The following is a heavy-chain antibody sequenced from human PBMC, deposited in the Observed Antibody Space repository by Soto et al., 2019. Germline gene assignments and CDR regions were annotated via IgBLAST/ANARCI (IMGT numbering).Heavy chain of an antibody. V-gene: IGHV3-30*03. CDR1: GFTFSNYG. CDR3: ARDRGWNCDY. D-gene: IGHD1-7*01. J-gene: IGHJ4*02. CDR2: ISSDGSNK. Sequence: QVQLVESGGGVVQPGRSLRVSCAASGFTFSNYGMHWFRQAPGKGLEWVALISSDGSNKYYADSVKGRFSFSRDNSKNTLYLQVNGLRPEDTAVYYCARDRGWNCDYCGQGTLVTVS.